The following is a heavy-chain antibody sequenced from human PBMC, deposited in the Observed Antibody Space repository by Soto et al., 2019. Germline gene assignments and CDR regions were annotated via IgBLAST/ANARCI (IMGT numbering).Heavy chain of an antibody. CDR2: VYSSGTT. J-gene: IGHJ4*02. D-gene: IGHD3-10*01. CDR1: VGSINSYW. CDR3: ARDIGSYAYGEGY. Sequence: SETLSLTCSVSVGSINSYWWSWIRQPAGKGLEWIGRVYSSGTTDYNPSLNSRATLSVETSKNQFSLKLSSVTAADTAVYYCARDIGSYAYGEGYWGQGIQVTVSS. V-gene: IGHV4-4*07.